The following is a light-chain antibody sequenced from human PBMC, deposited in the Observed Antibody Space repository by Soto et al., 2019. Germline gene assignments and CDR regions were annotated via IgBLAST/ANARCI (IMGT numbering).Light chain of an antibody. J-gene: IGLJ3*02. Sequence: QSALTQPRSVSGSPGQAVTISCTGTNSDVGNYNFVSWYQHHPGKAPKLMIYDVTKRPSGVTDRFSGSKSGNTASLTISGLQPEDDADYYCCTYAGSFHQFGGGTKLTVL. CDR1: NSDVGNYNF. CDR3: CTYAGSFHQ. CDR2: DVT. V-gene: IGLV2-11*01.